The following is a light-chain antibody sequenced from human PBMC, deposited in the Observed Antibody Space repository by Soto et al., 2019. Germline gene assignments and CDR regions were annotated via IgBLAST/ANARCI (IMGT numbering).Light chain of an antibody. Sequence: TQSPATLSLSPGERATLSCGASQSVSSSYLAWYQQKPGLAPRLLIYGASNRATGIPARFSGSGSGTEFTLTISSLQSEEFALYYCQQYKNWPLFGQGTRLEIK. V-gene: IGKV3-15*01. CDR1: QSVSSSY. J-gene: IGKJ5*01. CDR2: GAS. CDR3: QQYKNWPL.